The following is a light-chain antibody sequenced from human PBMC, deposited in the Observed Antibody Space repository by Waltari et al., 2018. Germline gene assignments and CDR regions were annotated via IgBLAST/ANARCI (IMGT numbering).Light chain of an antibody. CDR1: SSDVGNYNL. J-gene: IGLJ3*02. Sequence: QSALTQPASVSVSPGQSITISCTGTSSDVGNYNLLSWYQQYPRKAPKVMIYDDNKPPSGVSDRFSGSKTGDTASLTISGVQAEDEADYYCCSYAGSYTWVFGAGTKLTVL. CDR2: DDN. V-gene: IGLV2-23*01. CDR3: CSYAGSYTWV.